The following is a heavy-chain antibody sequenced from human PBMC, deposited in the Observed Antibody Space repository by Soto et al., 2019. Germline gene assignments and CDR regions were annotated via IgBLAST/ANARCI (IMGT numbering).Heavy chain of an antibody. V-gene: IGHV3-23*01. CDR3: TGPVYFFDF. Sequence: GGSLRLSCAASGFIFSNYDMSWVRQAPGRGLEWVSGITANGVSTYYTDSVKGRFTISRDNSKNTLYLQMNSLRGDDTAVYYCTGPVYFFDFWGQGTPVTVSS. J-gene: IGHJ4*02. CDR2: ITANGVST. CDR1: GFIFSNYD.